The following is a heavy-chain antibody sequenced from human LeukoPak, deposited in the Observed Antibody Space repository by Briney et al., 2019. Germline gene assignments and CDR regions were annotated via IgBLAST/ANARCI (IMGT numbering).Heavy chain of an antibody. J-gene: IGHJ4*02. CDR2: ISGSGGST. CDR1: GFTFNNYA. Sequence: GGSLRLSCAASGFTFNNYALSWVRQAPGKGLEWVSAISGSGGSTYYADSVKGRFTISRDNSKNTLYLQMNSLRAEDTAVYYCLRCSSTSCYANPFDYWGQGTLVTVSS. D-gene: IGHD2-2*01. V-gene: IGHV3-23*01. CDR3: LRCSSTSCYANPFDY.